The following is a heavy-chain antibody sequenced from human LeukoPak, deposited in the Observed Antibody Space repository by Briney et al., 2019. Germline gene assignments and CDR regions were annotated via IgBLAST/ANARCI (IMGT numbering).Heavy chain of an antibody. V-gene: IGHV3-74*01. CDR1: GFTFSSYW. J-gene: IGHJ6*02. Sequence: GGSLRLSCAASGFTFSSYWMHWVRQAPGKGLVWVSRINSDGSSTSYADSVKGRFTISRGNAKNTLYLQMNSLRAEDTAVYYCARGIAVASYYYGMDAWGQGTTVTVSS. CDR2: INSDGSST. CDR3: ARGIAVASYYYGMDA. D-gene: IGHD6-19*01.